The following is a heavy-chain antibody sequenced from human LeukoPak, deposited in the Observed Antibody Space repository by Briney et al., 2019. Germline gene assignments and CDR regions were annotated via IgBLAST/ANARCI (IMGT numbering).Heavy chain of an antibody. CDR1: GFTFSNYA. V-gene: IGHV3-23*01. CDR3: AIDPNWGTHS. J-gene: IGHJ4*02. D-gene: IGHD7-27*01. Sequence: GGSLRLSCAASGFTFSNYAMSWVRQAPGKGLEWVSAISGSGGSTYYADSVKGRFTISRDNFKNALYLQMNSLRVEDTAVYYCAIDPNWGTHSWGQGVLVTVSS. CDR2: ISGSGGST.